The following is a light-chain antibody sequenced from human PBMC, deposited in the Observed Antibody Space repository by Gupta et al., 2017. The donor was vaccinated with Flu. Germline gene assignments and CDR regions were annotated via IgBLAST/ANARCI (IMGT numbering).Light chain of an antibody. CDR1: RSSIGNNY. V-gene: IGLV1-47*01. Sequence: QSVLTQPPSAPGTPGHRVTVVWSGSRSSIGNNYVYWDHQLPGTAPELLIYRSHQRPSGVPDRFSGSKSGTSASLAIIGLRSEDEGHYYCAAWDGNLSGLVFGGGTKVTVL. J-gene: IGLJ3*02. CDR2: RSH. CDR3: AAWDGNLSGLV.